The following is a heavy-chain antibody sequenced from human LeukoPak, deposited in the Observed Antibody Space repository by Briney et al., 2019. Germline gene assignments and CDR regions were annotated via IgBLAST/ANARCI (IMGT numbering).Heavy chain of an antibody. V-gene: IGHV1-46*01. Sequence: ASVTVSCKASGYTFTSYYMHWVRQAPGQGLEWMGIINPSGGSTSYAQKFQGRVTMTRDTSTSTVYMELSSLRSEDTAVYYCARDSAATPLDYWGQGTLVTVSS. J-gene: IGHJ4*02. CDR3: ARDSAATPLDY. CDR2: INPSGGST. CDR1: GYTFTSYY. D-gene: IGHD6-13*01.